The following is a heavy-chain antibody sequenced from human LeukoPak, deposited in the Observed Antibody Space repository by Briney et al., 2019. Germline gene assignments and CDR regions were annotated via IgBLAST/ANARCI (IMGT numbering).Heavy chain of an antibody. CDR1: GYTFTGYY. CDR2: INPNSGGT. D-gene: IGHD3-3*01. J-gene: IGHJ6*03. CDR3: ARECDFWSGYPSYYMDV. V-gene: IGHV1-2*02. Sequence: ASVKVSCKASGYTFTGYYMHWVRQAPGQGLEWMGWINPNSGGTNYAQKFQGRVTMTRDTSISTAYMELSRLRSDDTAVYYCARECDFWSGYPSYYMDVWGKGTTVTVSS.